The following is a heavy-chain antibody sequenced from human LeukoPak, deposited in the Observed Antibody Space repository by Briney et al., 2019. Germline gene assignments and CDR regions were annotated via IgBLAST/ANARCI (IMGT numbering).Heavy chain of an antibody. Sequence: GGSLRLSCAASGFTFSSYGMHWVRQAPGKGLEWVAVIWYDGSNKYYADSVKGRFTISRDNSKNTLYLQMNSLRAEDTAVYYWARDLGPYDFWSGYYGNYYYYGMDVWGQGTTVTVSS. D-gene: IGHD3-3*01. CDR2: IWYDGSNK. CDR3: ARDLGPYDFWSGYYGNYYYYGMDV. CDR1: GFTFSSYG. V-gene: IGHV3-33*01. J-gene: IGHJ6*02.